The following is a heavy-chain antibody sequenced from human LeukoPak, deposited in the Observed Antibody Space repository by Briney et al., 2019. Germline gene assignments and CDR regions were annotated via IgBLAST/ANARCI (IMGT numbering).Heavy chain of an antibody. CDR2: ISGSGGST. D-gene: IGHD3-16*02. CDR1: GFTFSSYA. CDR3: AKPLAITFGGVIVCDFDY. J-gene: IGHJ4*02. V-gene: IGHV3-23*01. Sequence: GGSLRLSCAASGFTFSSYAMSWVRQAPGKGLEWVSAISGSGGSTYYADSVKGRFTISRDNSKNTLYLQMNSPRAEDTAVYYCAKPLAITFGGVIVCDFDYWGQGTLVTVSS.